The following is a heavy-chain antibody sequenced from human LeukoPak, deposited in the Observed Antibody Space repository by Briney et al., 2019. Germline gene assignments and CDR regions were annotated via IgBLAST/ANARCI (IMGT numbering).Heavy chain of an antibody. CDR1: GFTFSSYG. V-gene: IGHV3-33*06. CDR3: AKVGRIVGATYFDY. Sequence: GGSLRLSCAASGFTFSSYGMHWVRQAPGKGLEWVAGIWYDGSNKYYADSVKGRFTISRDNSKNTLYLQMNSLRAEDTAVYYCAKVGRIVGATYFDYWGQGTLVTVSS. D-gene: IGHD1-26*01. CDR2: IWYDGSNK. J-gene: IGHJ4*02.